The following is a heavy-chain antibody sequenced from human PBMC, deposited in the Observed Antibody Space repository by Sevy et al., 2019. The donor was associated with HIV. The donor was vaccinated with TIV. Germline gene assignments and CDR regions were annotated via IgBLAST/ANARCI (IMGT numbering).Heavy chain of an antibody. CDR1: GYSLTSYW. V-gene: IGHV5-51*01. CDR2: IYPCDSDT. Sequence: GESLKISCKGSGYSLTSYWIGWVRQMPGKGLEWMGIIYPCDSDTRYSPSFQCQVTISADKSISTAYLQWSSRKASDTAMYYCARPQNAMYIYDAFDIWGQGTMVTVSS. CDR3: ARPQNAMYIYDAFDI. J-gene: IGHJ3*02. D-gene: IGHD2-2*01.